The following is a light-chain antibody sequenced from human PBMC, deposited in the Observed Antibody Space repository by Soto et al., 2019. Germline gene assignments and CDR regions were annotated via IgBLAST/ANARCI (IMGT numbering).Light chain of an antibody. Sequence: QSVLTQSPSASASLGAPVKLTCTLSSGQSRFAIACHQQQPEKGPRYLMKVNSDGSHIKGDAIPDRFSGSSSGAERYLSIPSLQAEDEDDYYCQTWSPGIWVFGGGTKVTVL. CDR3: QTWSPGIWV. J-gene: IGLJ3*02. V-gene: IGLV4-69*01. CDR2: VNSDGSH. CDR1: SGQSRFA.